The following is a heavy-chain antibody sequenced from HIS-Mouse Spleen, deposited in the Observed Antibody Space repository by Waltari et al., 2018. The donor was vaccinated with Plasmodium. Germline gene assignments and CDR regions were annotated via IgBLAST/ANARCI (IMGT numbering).Heavy chain of an antibody. Sequence: QVQLQESGPGLVKPSQTLSPTCTVSGGSIRSGGYYWSWIRQHPGKGLEWIGYIYYSGSTYYNPSLKSRVTISVDTSKNQFSLKLSSVTAADTAVYYCARSIAATVTFYFDYWGQGTLVTVSS. CDR3: ARSIAATVTFYFDY. J-gene: IGHJ4*02. D-gene: IGHD6-13*01. CDR1: GGSIRSGGYY. V-gene: IGHV4-31*03. CDR2: IYYSGST.